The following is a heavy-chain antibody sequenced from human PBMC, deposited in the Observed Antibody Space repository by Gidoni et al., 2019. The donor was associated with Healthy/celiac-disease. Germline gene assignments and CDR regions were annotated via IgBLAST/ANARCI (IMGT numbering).Heavy chain of an antibody. CDR2: ISYDGSNK. CDR1: GFTFISYG. D-gene: IGHD2-2*02. CDR3: AKEEEGYCSSTSCYKPWSYYYYYMDV. V-gene: IGHV3-30*18. Sequence: QVQLVESGGGVVQPGRSLRLSCAASGFTFISYGLHWVRQAPGKGLEWVAVISYDGSNKYYADSVKGRFTISRDNSKNTLYLQMNSLRAEDTAVYYCAKEEEGYCSSTSCYKPWSYYYYYMDVWGKGTTVTVSS. J-gene: IGHJ6*03.